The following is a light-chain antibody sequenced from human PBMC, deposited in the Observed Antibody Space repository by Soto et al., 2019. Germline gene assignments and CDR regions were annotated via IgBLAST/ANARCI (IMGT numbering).Light chain of an antibody. Sequence: QSALTQPASVSGSPGQSITISCTGTGSDVGSYKYVSWYQQHPGKAPKLMIFEVSNRPSGVSDRFSGSKSGNTASLTISGLQAEDEAVYYCSSYTSISSLGVFGTGTKLIVL. V-gene: IGLV2-14*01. CDR1: GSDVGSYKY. CDR2: EVS. J-gene: IGLJ1*01. CDR3: SSYTSISSLGV.